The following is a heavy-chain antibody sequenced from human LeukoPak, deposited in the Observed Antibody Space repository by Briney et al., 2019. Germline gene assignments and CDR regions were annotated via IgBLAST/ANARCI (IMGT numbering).Heavy chain of an antibody. J-gene: IGHJ4*02. CDR2: LSGSGDNT. D-gene: IGHD6-19*01. CDR1: GFTFSRYA. Sequence: GGSLTLSCAASGFTFSRYAMSWVRKAPGKGLEWVSGLSGSGDNTYYADSVKGRFTISRDNSKNTLYLEMNSLRAEDTAVYYCAKGDIAVASIDSFDSWGQGTLVTVSS. V-gene: IGHV3-23*01. CDR3: AKGDIAVASIDSFDS.